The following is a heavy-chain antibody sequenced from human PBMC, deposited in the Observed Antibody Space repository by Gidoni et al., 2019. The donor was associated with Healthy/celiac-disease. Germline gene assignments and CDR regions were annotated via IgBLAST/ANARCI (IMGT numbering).Heavy chain of an antibody. J-gene: IGHJ4*02. D-gene: IGHD3-22*01. CDR1: GFTFSSYA. CDR2: ISGSGGST. Sequence: EVQLLESGGGLVQPGGSLRLSCAASGFTFSSYAMGWVRQAPGKGLEWVSAISGSGGSTYYADSVKGRFTISRDNSKNTLYLQMNSLRAEDTAVYYCAKDIWYYYDSSGYYYGDYWGQGTLVTVSS. CDR3: AKDIWYYYDSSGYYYGDY. V-gene: IGHV3-23*01.